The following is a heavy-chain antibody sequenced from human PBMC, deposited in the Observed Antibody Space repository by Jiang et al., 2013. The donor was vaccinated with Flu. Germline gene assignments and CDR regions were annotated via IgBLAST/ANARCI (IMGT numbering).Heavy chain of an antibody. D-gene: IGHD4-23*01. Sequence: TCTVSGGSSVVTTGAGSGSPQGRDWSGLGISITVGAPTTTPPLKSRVTISVDTSKNQFSLKLSSVTAADTAVYYCARASHWGNSLGWFDPWGQGTLVTVSS. CDR3: ARASHWGNSLGWFDP. CDR1: GGSSVVTT. J-gene: IGHJ5*02. V-gene: IGHV4-59*01. CDR2: SITVGAP.